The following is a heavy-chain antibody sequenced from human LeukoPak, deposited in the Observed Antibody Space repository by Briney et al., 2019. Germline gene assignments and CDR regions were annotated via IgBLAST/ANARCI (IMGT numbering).Heavy chain of an antibody. CDR1: GFSLSGYW. D-gene: IGHD2-8*02. V-gene: IGHV3-74*01. Sequence: PGGSLRLSCAASGFSLSGYWMHWVRQAPGKGLVWVSRISPEGSGTTYADSVKGRFTISRDNSKNTLYLRMNSLRDEDAAVYHCTRVQAGRSGLMDVWGRGTTVTVSS. CDR2: ISPEGSGT. J-gene: IGHJ6*02. CDR3: TRVQAGRSGLMDV.